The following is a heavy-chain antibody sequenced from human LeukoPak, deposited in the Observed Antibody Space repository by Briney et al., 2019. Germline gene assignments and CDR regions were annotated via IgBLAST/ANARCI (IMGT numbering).Heavy chain of an antibody. V-gene: IGHV3-7*01. J-gene: IGHJ4*02. CDR1: AFTVSKYW. Sequence: GRSLRLSCAGTAFTVSKYWMNSVRQAPGKCLEWVANTKEDGSKIYYADSVKSRFTISRDNPKNSVSLQMNSLRAEDTAVYYCAGSSGWLFDYWGQGTLVAVSS. D-gene: IGHD6-19*01. CDR2: TKEDGSKI. CDR3: AGSSGWLFDY.